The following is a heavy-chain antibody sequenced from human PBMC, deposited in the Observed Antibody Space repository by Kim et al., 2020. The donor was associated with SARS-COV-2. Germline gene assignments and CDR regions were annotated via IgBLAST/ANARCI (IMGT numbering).Heavy chain of an antibody. V-gene: IGHV4-39*02. Sequence: SLKSRVTISVDTSKNHFSLKLSSVTAADTAMYYCARLGFRHTGYDRWVDYWGQGTLVTVSS. CDR3: ARLGFRHTGYDRWVDY. J-gene: IGHJ4*02. D-gene: IGHD3-9*01.